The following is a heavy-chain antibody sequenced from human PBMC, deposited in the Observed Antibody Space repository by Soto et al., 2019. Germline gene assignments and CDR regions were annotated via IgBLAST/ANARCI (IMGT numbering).Heavy chain of an antibody. J-gene: IGHJ6*02. D-gene: IGHD2-15*01. CDR2: IKTNTEGGTT. CDR1: GLTISNAW. CDR3: ATGSVEGV. Sequence: EVQLVESGGGFIYPGGSLRLSCEASGLTISNAWMNWVRQAPGKGREWVGRIKTNTEGGTTDYAAAVKGRFTVSRDDSKNTLYLQMNSLKTEDTAVYYCATGSVEGVWGQGTTVTVSS. V-gene: IGHV3-15*07.